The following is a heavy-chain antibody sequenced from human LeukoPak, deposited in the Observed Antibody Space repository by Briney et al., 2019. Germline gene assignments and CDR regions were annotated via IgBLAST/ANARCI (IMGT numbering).Heavy chain of an antibody. V-gene: IGHV3-66*01. CDR1: GFTVSSNY. CDR2: IYSGGST. CDR3: ARGGFYVWGSYHYYFDY. D-gene: IGHD3-16*02. Sequence: PGGSLRLSCVGSGFTVSSNYISWVRQAPGKGLEWFSVIYSGGSTYYADSVKGRFTISRDNSKNTLYLQMNSLRAEDTAVYYCARGGFYVWGSYHYYFDYWGQGTLVTVSS. J-gene: IGHJ4*02.